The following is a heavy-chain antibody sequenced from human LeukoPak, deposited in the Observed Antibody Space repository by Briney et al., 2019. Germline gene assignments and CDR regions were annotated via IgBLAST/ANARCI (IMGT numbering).Heavy chain of an antibody. CDR1: GFTFSSYG. J-gene: IGHJ4*02. V-gene: IGHV3-30*18. Sequence: PGGSLRLSCAASGFTFSSYGMHWVRQAPGKGLEWVAVISYDGSNKYYADSVKGRFTISRDNSKNTLYLQMNSLRAEDTAVYYCAKRTSYDDYWGQGTLVTVSS. CDR2: ISYDGSNK. CDR3: AKRTSYDDY. D-gene: IGHD5-18*01.